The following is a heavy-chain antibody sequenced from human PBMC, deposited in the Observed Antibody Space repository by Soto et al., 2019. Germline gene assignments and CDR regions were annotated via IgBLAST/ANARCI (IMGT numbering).Heavy chain of an antibody. CDR2: IIPIFGTA. J-gene: IGHJ3*02. CDR3: ARDLKTSQTPRAFDI. V-gene: IGHV1-69*13. Sequence: GASVKVSCKASGGTFSSYAISWVRQAPGQGLEWMGGIIPIFGTANYAQKFQGRVTITADESTSTAYMELSSLRSEDTAVYYCARDLKTSQTPRAFDIWGQGTMVTVSS. CDR1: GGTFSSYA.